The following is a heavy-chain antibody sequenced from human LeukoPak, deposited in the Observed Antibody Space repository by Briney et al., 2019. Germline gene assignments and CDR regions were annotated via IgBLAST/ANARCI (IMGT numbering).Heavy chain of an antibody. V-gene: IGHV5-51*01. CDR3: ATRSDGYSQFDF. Sequence: GESLKISCKASGCNFTSYWIGWVRQMPGKGLEWMGIIYPGDSDTRYSPSFQGQATISADKSVSTAYLQWSSLKASDSAIYYCATRSDGYSQFDFWGQGTLVTVSS. CDR2: IYPGDSDT. D-gene: IGHD5-24*01. J-gene: IGHJ4*02. CDR1: GCNFTSYW.